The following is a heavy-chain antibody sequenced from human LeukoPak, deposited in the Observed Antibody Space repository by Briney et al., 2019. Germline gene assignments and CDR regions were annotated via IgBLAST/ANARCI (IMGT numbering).Heavy chain of an antibody. J-gene: IGHJ5*02. Sequence: PSETLSLTCTVSGGSISSSSYYWGWIRQPPGKGLEWIGSIYYSGSTYYNPSLKSRVTISVDTSKNQFSLKLSSVTAADPAVYYCARDPAILLWFGEPNFLAQFDHWGQGTLVTVSS. D-gene: IGHD3-10*01. V-gene: IGHV4-39*07. CDR3: ARDPAILLWFGEPNFLAQFDH. CDR2: IYYSGST. CDR1: GGSISSSSYY.